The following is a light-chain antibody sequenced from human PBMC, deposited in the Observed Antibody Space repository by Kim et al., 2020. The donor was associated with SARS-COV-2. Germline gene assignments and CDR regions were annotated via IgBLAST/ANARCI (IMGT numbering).Light chain of an antibody. CDR3: ASFTPSGSLDYV. CDR1: DSDIGGANS. V-gene: IGLV2-14*01. Sequence: ITTSCSGTDSDIGGANSVSWYQQHPDKPARLIIYEVSDRPSGVSARFSGSKSGNTASLTISGLHSEDEADYYCASFTPSGSLDYVFGAGTKVTVL. CDR2: EVS. J-gene: IGLJ1*01.